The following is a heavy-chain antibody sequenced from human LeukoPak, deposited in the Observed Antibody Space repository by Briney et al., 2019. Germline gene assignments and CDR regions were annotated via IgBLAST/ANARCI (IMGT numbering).Heavy chain of an antibody. D-gene: IGHD3-10*01. J-gene: IGHJ4*02. Sequence: ASVNVSCKASGYTFTSYGISWVRQAPGQGLEWMGWISAYNGNTNYAQKLQGRVTMTTDTSTSTAYMELRSLRSDDTAVYYCARLRVWFGELPKEGCYFDYWGQGTLVTVSS. V-gene: IGHV1-18*01. CDR1: GYTFTSYG. CDR3: ARLRVWFGELPKEGCYFDY. CDR2: ISAYNGNT.